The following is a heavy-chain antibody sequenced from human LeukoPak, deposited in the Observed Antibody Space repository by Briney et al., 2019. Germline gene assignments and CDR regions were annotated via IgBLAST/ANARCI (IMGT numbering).Heavy chain of an antibody. CDR1: GFTFSSYS. V-gene: IGHV3-21*01. CDR2: ISSSSSYI. CDR3: ARESVYDFWSGYYRFRFDP. J-gene: IGHJ5*02. D-gene: IGHD3-3*01. Sequence: GGSLRLSCAASGFTFSSYSMNWVRQAPGKGPEWVSSISSSSSYIYYADSVKGRFTISRDNAKNSLYLQINSLRAEDTAVYYCARESVYDFWSGYYRFRFDPWGQGTLVTVSS.